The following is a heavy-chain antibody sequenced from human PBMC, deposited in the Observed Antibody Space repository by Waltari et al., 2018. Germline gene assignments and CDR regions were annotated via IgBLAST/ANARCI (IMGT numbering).Heavy chain of an antibody. V-gene: IGHV3-7*01. D-gene: IGHD3-3*01. CDR2: VKEDEAEK. CDR1: GFRFITYW. CDR3: ARVSFWSGFYFDE. J-gene: IGHJ4*02. Sequence: LVESGGGLVQPGGSLKLSGAAPGFRFITYWRGGVRRAPGKGLEWVASVKEDEAEKYYVDSVKGRFTISRDNAKNSLHLQMNSLRVEDTAEYYCARVSFWSGFYFDEWGQGTVVTVSA.